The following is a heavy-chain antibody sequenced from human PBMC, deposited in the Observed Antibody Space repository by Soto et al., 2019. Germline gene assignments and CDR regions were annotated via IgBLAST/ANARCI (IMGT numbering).Heavy chain of an antibody. CDR1: GYTFPSYG. V-gene: IGHV1-18*01. D-gene: IGHD3-22*01. CDR3: ARVYYDKGHAFDV. CDR2: ISAYNGNT. J-gene: IGHJ3*01. Sequence: QFQLVQSGAEVKKPGASVKVSCKASGYTFPSYGISGVRQAPGQGLEWMGWISAYNGNTIYAPKVQGRVSMTTDTSTSTAYMELRSLRSDDTAVYHCARVYYDKGHAFDVWGQGTMVTVS.